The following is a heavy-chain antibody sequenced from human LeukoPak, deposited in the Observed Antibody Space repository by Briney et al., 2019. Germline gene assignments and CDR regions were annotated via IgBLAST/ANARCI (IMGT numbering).Heavy chain of an antibody. J-gene: IGHJ4*02. CDR1: GFTFSSYS. D-gene: IGHD5-24*01. CDR2: ISSDGKSK. V-gene: IGHV3-30*04. Sequence: GGSLRLSCAASGFTFSSYSMSWVRQAPGKGLEWVAVISSDGKSKNHADSVKGRFTISRDKSTLFLDMNDLRAEDTAVYYCARWRWQQSEFDYWGQGTLVTVSS. CDR3: ARWRWQQSEFDY.